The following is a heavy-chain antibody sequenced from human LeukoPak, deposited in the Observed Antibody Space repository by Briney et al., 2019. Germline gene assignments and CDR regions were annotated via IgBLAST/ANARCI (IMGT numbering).Heavy chain of an antibody. J-gene: IGHJ4*02. D-gene: IGHD3-9*01. CDR2: INTNTGNP. CDR1: GYIFTSYA. CDR3: ARDSTYYDILTGYAFDY. Sequence: ASVKVSCKVSGYIFTSYAMNWVRQAPGQGLEWMGWINTNTGNPTYAQGFTGRFVLSLDTSVSTAYLQISSLKAEDTAVYYCARDSTYYDILTGYAFDYWGQGTLVTVSS. V-gene: IGHV7-4-1*02.